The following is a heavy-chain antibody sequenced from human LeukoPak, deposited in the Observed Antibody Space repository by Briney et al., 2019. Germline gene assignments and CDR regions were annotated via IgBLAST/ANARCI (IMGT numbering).Heavy chain of an antibody. CDR2: IKKDGSEK. CDR3: AADGYISPFDY. J-gene: IGHJ4*02. D-gene: IGHD5-24*01. CDR1: GFIFSNYW. V-gene: IGHV3-7*01. Sequence: RGSLRLSCAASGFIFSNYWMNWVRQTPGKGLEWVANIKKDGSEKNYVDSVKGRFTISRDNAKNSLYLQMNSLRAEDTAVYYCAADGYISPFDYWGQGTLVTVSS.